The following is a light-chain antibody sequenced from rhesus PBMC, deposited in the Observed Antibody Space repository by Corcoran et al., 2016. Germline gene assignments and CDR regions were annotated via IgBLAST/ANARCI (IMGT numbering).Light chain of an antibody. CDR1: QGISNI. J-gene: IGKJ2*01. Sequence: DIQMTQSPSSLSASVGDRVTITCQASQGISNILAWYQQKPGKVPKLLIYKASTVQSGVPSRFSGSGSGTDFTLPISSLQPEDFATYYCQHGYATPYSFGLGTKVEI. V-gene: IGKV1-25*01. CDR2: KAS. CDR3: QHGYATPYS.